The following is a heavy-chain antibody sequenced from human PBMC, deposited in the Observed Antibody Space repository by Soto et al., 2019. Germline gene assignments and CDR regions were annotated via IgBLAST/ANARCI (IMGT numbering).Heavy chain of an antibody. CDR1: GGSVSTGVHY. D-gene: IGHD6-13*01. J-gene: IGHJ2*01. CDR2: IYYSGST. CDR3: ARGYYTSWYWFDR. Sequence: QVQLQESGPGLVKPSETLSLTCTLSVSGGSVSTGVHYWSWIRQPPGKGLEWIGYIYYSGSTNYNPSLKSRVTISVDTSKNQFSLKLTSVTAADTAVYYCARGYYTSWYWFDRWGRGTLVTVSS. V-gene: IGHV4-61*08.